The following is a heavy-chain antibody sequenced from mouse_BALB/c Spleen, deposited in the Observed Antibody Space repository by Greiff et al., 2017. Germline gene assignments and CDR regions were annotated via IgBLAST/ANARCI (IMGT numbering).Heavy chain of an antibody. V-gene: IGHV5-6*01. CDR1: GFTFSSYG. J-gene: IGHJ3*01. Sequence: EVQRVESGGDLVKPGGSLKLSCAASGFTFSSYGMSWVRQTPDKRLEWVATISSGGSYTYYPDSVKGRFTISRDNAKNTLYLQMSSLKSEDTAMYYCARHPYGNPFAYWGQGTLVTVSA. CDR2: ISSGGSYT. D-gene: IGHD2-10*02. CDR3: ARHPYGNPFAY.